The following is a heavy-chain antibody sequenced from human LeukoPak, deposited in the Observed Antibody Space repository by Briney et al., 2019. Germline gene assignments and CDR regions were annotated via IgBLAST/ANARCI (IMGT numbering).Heavy chain of an antibody. J-gene: IGHJ4*02. CDR2: INPNSGGT. CDR3: AVGMWELPSY. V-gene: IGHV1-2*02. CDR1: GYTFTSYG. D-gene: IGHD1-26*01. Sequence: ASVKVSCKASGYTFTSYGISWVRQAPGQGLEWMGWINPNSGGTNYAQKFQGRVTMTRDTSISTAYMELSRLRSDDTAVYYCAVGMWELPSYWGQGTLVTVSS.